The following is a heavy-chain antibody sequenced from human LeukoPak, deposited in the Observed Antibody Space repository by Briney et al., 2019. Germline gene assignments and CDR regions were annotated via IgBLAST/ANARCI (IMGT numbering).Heavy chain of an antibody. CDR3: ARSGDSATDLDY. D-gene: IGHD2-21*01. V-gene: IGHV4-34*01. CDR1: GETMRNYY. J-gene: IGHJ4*02. Sequence: SETLSLTCTVAGETMRNYYWNWIRQPPGKGLEWIGEIYHSGSTNYNPSLKSRVTISVDKSKNQFSLKLSSVTAADTAVYYCARSGDSATDLDYWGQGTLVTVSS. CDR2: IYHSGST.